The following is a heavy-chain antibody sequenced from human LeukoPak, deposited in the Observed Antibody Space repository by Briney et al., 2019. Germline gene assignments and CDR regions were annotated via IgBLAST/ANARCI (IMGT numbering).Heavy chain of an antibody. V-gene: IGHV3-73*01. J-gene: IGHJ4*02. D-gene: IGHD1-26*01. Sequence: GGSLRLSCAASGFTFSGSAIHWVSQASGKRLEWVGRIRSNANSYATAYAASVQVRFTISRDDSKNTASLQMNSLKTEDTAVYYCTRHPIVGANHFDYWGQGTLLTVSS. CDR3: TRHPIVGANHFDY. CDR1: GFTFSGSA. CDR2: IRSNANSYAT.